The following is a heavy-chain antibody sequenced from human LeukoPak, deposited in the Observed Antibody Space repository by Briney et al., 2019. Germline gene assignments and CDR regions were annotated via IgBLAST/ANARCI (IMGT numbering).Heavy chain of an antibody. Sequence: ASVKVSCKASGYTFTSYYMHWVRQAPGQGLEWMEIINPSGGSTSYAQKFQGRVTMTRDTSTSTVYMELSSLRSEDTAVYYCAREGPLGYAEVSFDYWGQGTLVTVSS. CDR1: GYTFTSYY. CDR2: INPSGGST. V-gene: IGHV1-46*01. CDR3: AREGPLGYAEVSFDY. D-gene: IGHD2-2*01. J-gene: IGHJ4*02.